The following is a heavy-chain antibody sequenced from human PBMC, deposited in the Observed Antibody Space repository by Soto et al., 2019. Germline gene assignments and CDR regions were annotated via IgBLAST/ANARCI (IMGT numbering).Heavy chain of an antibody. D-gene: IGHD3-10*01. J-gene: IGHJ4*02. CDR1: GDSISTFY. V-gene: IGHV4-59*01. Sequence: SETLSLTCTVSGDSISTFYWSWIRQPPGKGLKWIGYIYYTGSTNYNPSLKSRVTMSVDTSKKQFSLKLTSVTAADTAVYYCARQRGNYFDYWGQGSLVTSPQ. CDR2: IYYTGST. CDR3: ARQRGNYFDY.